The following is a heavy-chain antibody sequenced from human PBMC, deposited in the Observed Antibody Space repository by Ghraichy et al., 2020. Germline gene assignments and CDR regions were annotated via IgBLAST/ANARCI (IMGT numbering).Heavy chain of an antibody. D-gene: IGHD2-15*01. CDR2: IYWNDDK. Sequence: SGPTLVKPTQTLTLTCTFSGISLRTSGLGVGLNRQPPGKALEWLALIYWNDDKRYSPSLKSRLTITNDTSKNQVVLTMTNMDPVDTATYYCAHRVSYCSGGSCSNYFYYWGQGTLVTVSS. V-gene: IGHV2-5*01. CDR3: AHRVSYCSGGSCSNYFYY. J-gene: IGHJ4*02. CDR1: GISLRTSGLG.